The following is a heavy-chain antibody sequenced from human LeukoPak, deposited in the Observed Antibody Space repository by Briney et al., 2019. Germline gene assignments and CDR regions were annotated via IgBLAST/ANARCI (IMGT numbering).Heavy chain of an antibody. CDR1: GYSFTSYW. V-gene: IGHV5-51*01. CDR3: ARGLKKTTIFGVVIRGGSLGY. J-gene: IGHJ4*02. CDR2: IYPGDSDT. Sequence: GESLKISCKGPGYSFTSYWIGWVRQMPGKGLEWMGIIYPGDSDTRYSPSFQGQVTISADKSISTAYLQWSSLKASDTAMYYCARGLKKTTIFGVVIRGGSLGYWGQGTLVTVSS. D-gene: IGHD3-3*01.